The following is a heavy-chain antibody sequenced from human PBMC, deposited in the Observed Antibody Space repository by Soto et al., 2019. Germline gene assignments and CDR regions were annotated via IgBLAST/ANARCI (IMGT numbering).Heavy chain of an antibody. Sequence: EVQLVESGGGLVQPGGSLKLSCAASGFTFSGSAMHWVRQASGKGLEWVGRIRSKANSYATAYAAWVKGRITISRDDYKNTAYLQMNSLTTEDTAVYYCTRPTAKDGLPWFGGGQGTLVTVSS. CDR1: GFTFSGSA. J-gene: IGHJ4*02. CDR2: IRSKANSYAT. CDR3: TRPTAKDGLPWFG. D-gene: IGHD3-10*01. V-gene: IGHV3-73*01.